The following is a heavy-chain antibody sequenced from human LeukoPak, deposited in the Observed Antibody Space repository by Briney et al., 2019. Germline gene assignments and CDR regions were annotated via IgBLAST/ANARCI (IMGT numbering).Heavy chain of an antibody. Sequence: ASVKVSCKASGYTFTGYYMHWVRQAPGQGLEWMGWMNPNSGGTKYAQKFQGRVTMTRDTSISTAYMELSRLRSDDTAMYYCARDKLGLGELSLYDQWGQGTLVTVFS. V-gene: IGHV1-2*02. CDR2: MNPNSGGT. CDR1: GYTFTGYY. D-gene: IGHD3-16*02. CDR3: ARDKLGLGELSLYDQ. J-gene: IGHJ5*02.